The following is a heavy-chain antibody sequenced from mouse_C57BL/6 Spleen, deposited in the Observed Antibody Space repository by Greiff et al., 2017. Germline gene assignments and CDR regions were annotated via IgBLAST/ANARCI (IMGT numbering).Heavy chain of an antibody. V-gene: IGHV1-64*01. CDR2: IHPNSGST. CDR1: GYTFTSYW. Sequence: QVQLKQPGAELVKPGASVKLSCKASGYTFTSYWMHWVKQRPGQGLEWIGMIHPNSGSTNYNEKFKSKATLTVDKSSSTAYMQLSSLTSEDSAVYYCARELYGLYAMDYWGQGTSVTVSS. D-gene: IGHD1-1*02. J-gene: IGHJ4*01. CDR3: ARELYGLYAMDY.